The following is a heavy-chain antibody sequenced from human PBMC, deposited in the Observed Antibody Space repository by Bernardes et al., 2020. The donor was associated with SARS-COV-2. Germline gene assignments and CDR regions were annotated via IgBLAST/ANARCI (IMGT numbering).Heavy chain of an antibody. CDR2: MNSDGRTT. CDR1: GCTFSSYC. J-gene: IGHJ4*02. Sequence: GAPLRLSCAASGCTFSSYCTHWVSRGPGKGLLWVSRMNSDGRTTTYADAVKGRFTISRDNAKNTLYLQMNSLRAEDTAVYYCVRGPSDGHGRFEYWGQGALVTVSS. V-gene: IGHV3-74*01. CDR3: VRGPSDGHGRFEY.